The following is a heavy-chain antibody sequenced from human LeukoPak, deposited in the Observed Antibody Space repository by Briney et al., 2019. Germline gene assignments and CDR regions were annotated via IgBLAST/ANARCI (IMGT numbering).Heavy chain of an antibody. CDR3: AREYSSDWPTRFDY. CDR2: IKQDGSER. CDR1: GFTFSSYW. V-gene: IGHV3-7*01. D-gene: IGHD6-19*01. Sequence: GGSLRLSCAASGFTFSSYWMTWVRQAPGKGLEWGATIKQDGSERYYVDSVKGRFSISRDNARNSLSLQMTSLRAEDTAVYYCAREYSSDWPTRFDYWGQGTLVTVSS. J-gene: IGHJ4*02.